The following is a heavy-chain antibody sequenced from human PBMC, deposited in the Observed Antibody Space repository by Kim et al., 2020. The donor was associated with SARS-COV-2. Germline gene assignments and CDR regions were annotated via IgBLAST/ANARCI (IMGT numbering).Heavy chain of an antibody. D-gene: IGHD6-19*01. J-gene: IGHJ3*02. CDR1: GGSFSGYY. CDR2: INHSGST. Sequence: SETLSLTCAVYGGSFSGYYWSWIRQPPGKGLEWIGEINHSGSTNYNPSLKSRVTISVDTSKNQFSLKLSSVTAADTAVYYCARGRQWLVRPAFDIWGQGTMVTVSS. CDR3: ARGRQWLVRPAFDI. V-gene: IGHV4-34*01.